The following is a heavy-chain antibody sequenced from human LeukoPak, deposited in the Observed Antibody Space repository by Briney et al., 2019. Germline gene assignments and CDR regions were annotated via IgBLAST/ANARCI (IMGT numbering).Heavy chain of an antibody. J-gene: IGHJ4*02. CDR3: ARDITMVRGVITSPYYFDC. V-gene: IGHV1-18*01. Sequence: ASVKVSCKASGYTFTSYGISWVRQAPGQGLEWMGWISAYNGNTNYAQKLQGRVTMTTDTSTSTAYMELRSLRSDDTAVYYCARDITMVRGVITSPYYFDCWGQGTLVTVSS. D-gene: IGHD3-10*01. CDR1: GYTFTSYG. CDR2: ISAYNGNT.